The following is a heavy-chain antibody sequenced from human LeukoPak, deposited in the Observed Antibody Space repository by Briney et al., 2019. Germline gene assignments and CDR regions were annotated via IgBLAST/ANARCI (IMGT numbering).Heavy chain of an antibody. CDR1: GFIFSNYG. CDR2: ISGSGGST. J-gene: IGHJ4*02. CDR3: ASHYTNTWYGGFDY. D-gene: IGHD6-13*01. Sequence: GGSLRLSCAASGFIFSNYGMSWVRQAPGKGLEWVSAISGSGGSTNYADSVKGRFTISRDNSKNTLYLQMNSLRAEDTAVYYCASHYTNTWYGGFDYWGQGTLVTVSS. V-gene: IGHV3-23*01.